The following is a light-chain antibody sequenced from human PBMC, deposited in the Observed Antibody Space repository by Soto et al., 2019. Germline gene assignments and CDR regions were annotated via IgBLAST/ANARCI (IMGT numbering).Light chain of an antibody. CDR1: QSVRTS. Sequence: EIVLTQSPATLSLSLGERATLSCRASQSVRTSLAWFQQRPGQAPRLLIYDASNRATGIPARFSGSGSGTDFTLTISSLEPEDFAGYYCQQRSNLPIYTVGQGTKLEIK. CDR2: DAS. CDR3: QQRSNLPIYT. V-gene: IGKV3-11*01. J-gene: IGKJ2*01.